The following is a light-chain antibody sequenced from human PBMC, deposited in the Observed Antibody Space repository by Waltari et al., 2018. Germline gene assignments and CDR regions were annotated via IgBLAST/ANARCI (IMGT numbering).Light chain of an antibody. Sequence: DIQVTQSPSSLSASVGDRVPITCRASQSISIHLNWYQQKPGKAPKLLTAAAASLQGGVPSRFSGSGSGTDFTLTISSLQPEDFASYYCQQRYSTPPWTFGQGTKVEIK. V-gene: IGKV1-39*01. J-gene: IGKJ1*01. CDR3: QQRYSTPPWT. CDR2: AAA. CDR1: QSISIH.